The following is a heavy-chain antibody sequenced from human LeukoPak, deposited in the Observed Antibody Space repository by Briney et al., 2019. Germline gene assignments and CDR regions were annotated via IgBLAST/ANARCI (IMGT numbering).Heavy chain of an antibody. V-gene: IGHV3-21*01. Sequence: GGSLRLSCAASGFTFSSYSMNWVRQAPGKGLEWVSSISSSSSYIYYADSVKGRFTISRDNAKNSLYLQMNSLRAEDTAVYYCARLDSSGYRSFDYWGQGTLVTVSS. CDR2: ISSSSSYI. CDR3: ARLDSSGYRSFDY. J-gene: IGHJ4*02. D-gene: IGHD3-22*01. CDR1: GFTFSSYS.